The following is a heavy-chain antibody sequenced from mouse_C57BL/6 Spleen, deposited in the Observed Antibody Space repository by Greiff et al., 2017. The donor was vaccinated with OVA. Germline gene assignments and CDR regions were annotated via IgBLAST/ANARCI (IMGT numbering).Heavy chain of an antibody. V-gene: IGHV1-39*01. CDR2: INPNYGST. CDR3: AKEGASYYGYALDY. CDR1: GYSFTDYN. J-gene: IGHJ4*01. D-gene: IGHD1-1*01. Sequence: EVQRVESGPELVKPGASVKISCKASGYSFTDYNMNWVKQSNGKSLEWIGVINPNYGSTSYNQKFKGKATLTVDQSSSTAYMQLNSLTSEDSAVYYCAKEGASYYGYALDYWGQGTSVTVSS.